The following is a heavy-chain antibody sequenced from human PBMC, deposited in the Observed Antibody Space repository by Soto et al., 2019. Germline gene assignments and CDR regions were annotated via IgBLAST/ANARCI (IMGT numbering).Heavy chain of an antibody. CDR1: GFTFSSYA. V-gene: IGHV3-30-3*01. J-gene: IGHJ6*02. CDR3: ARARRGYFDWLLYGNRPADYYYYGMDV. D-gene: IGHD3-9*01. Sequence: PGGSLRLSCAASGFTFSSYAMHWVRQAPGKGLEWVAVISYDGSNKYYADSVKGRFTISRDNSKNTLYLQMNSLRAEDTAVYYCARARRGYFDWLLYGNRPADYYYYGMDVWGQGTTVTVSS. CDR2: ISYDGSNK.